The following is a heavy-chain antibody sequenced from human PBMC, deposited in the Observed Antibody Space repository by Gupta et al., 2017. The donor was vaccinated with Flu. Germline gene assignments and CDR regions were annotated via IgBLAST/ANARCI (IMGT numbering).Heavy chain of an antibody. D-gene: IGHD2-21*02. J-gene: IGHJ4*02. Sequence: EVQLVESGGGLVKPGGSLRLSCAASGFTFSVYNMNWVRQAPGKGLEWVSSISSSSSYIYYADSVKGRFTISRANAKNSLYLQMNSLRAEETAVYYCASEVVTATALDYWGQGTLVTVSS. CDR2: ISSSSSYI. CDR1: GFTFSVYN. V-gene: IGHV3-21*02. CDR3: ASEVVTATALDY.